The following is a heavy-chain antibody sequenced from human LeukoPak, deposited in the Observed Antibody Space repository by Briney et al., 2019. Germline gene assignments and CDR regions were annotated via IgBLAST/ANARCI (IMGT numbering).Heavy chain of an antibody. D-gene: IGHD3-10*01. Sequence: GESLKISCKGSGYSFTSYWISWVRQMPGKGLEWMGRIDPSDSSANYSPSFQGHVTISADKSISTAYLQWSSLKASDTAMYYCARRRYYSAGTYYFYWGQGTLVTVSS. CDR1: GYSFTSYW. J-gene: IGHJ4*02. CDR2: IDPSDSSA. CDR3: ARRRYYSAGTYYFY. V-gene: IGHV5-10-1*01.